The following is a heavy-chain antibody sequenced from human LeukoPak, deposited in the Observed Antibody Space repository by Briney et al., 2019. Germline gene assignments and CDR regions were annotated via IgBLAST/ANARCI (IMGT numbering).Heavy chain of an antibody. Sequence: GGSLRLSCAASGFTFSSYAMNWVRQAPGKGLEWVALISYDGSNKYYADSVKGRFTMSRDNAKNSLYLQMNSLRAEDTAVYYCARVAGAITGTFFDYWGQGTPVTVSS. CDR3: ARVAGAITGTFFDY. D-gene: IGHD1-20*01. V-gene: IGHV3-30*04. J-gene: IGHJ4*02. CDR2: ISYDGSNK. CDR1: GFTFSSYA.